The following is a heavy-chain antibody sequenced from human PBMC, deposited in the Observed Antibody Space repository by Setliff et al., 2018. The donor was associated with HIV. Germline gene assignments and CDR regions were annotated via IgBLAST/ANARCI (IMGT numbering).Heavy chain of an antibody. Sequence: ASVKVSCKASGGTFSSYAISWVRQAPGQGLEWMGGIIPIFGPTNYAQKLQGRVTITADKSTSTAYMELSSLRSEDTAVYYCARSGGGYYTKNINWFDPWGQGTLVTVSS. CDR2: IIPIFGPT. V-gene: IGHV1-69*06. J-gene: IGHJ5*02. CDR3: ARSGGGYYTKNINWFDP. D-gene: IGHD3-3*01. CDR1: GGTFSSYA.